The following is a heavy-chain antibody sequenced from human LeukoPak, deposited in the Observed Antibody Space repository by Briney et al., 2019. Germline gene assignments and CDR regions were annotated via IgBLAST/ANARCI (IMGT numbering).Heavy chain of an antibody. CDR3: ARSPPRVYCSGGSCYSLDWFDP. CDR1: GGSFSGYY. D-gene: IGHD2-15*01. V-gene: IGHV4-34*01. Sequence: SETLSLTCAVYGGSFSGYYLSWIRQPPGKGLEWIGEINHSGSTNYNPSLKSRVTISVDTSKNQFSLKLSSVTAADTAVYYCARSPPRVYCSGGSCYSLDWFDPWGQGTLVTVSS. CDR2: INHSGST. J-gene: IGHJ5*02.